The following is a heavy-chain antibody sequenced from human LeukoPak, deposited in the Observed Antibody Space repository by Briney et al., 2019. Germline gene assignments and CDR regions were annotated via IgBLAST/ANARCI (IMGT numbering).Heavy chain of an antibody. CDR3: ARDQGSSGWSDFDY. CDR2: INPNSGAT. D-gene: IGHD6-19*01. J-gene: IGHJ4*02. CDR1: GYTFTGYY. Sequence: GASVKVSCKASGYTFTGYYIHWVRQAPGQGLEWMGWINPNSGATNYAQKFQGRVTMIRDTSISTAYMELSRLRYDDTAAYYCARDQGSSGWSDFDYWGQGTLVTVSS. V-gene: IGHV1-2*02.